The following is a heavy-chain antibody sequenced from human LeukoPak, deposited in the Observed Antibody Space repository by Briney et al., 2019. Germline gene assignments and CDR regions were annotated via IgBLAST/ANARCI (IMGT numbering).Heavy chain of an antibody. CDR2: ISSSGSTI. J-gene: IGHJ4*02. D-gene: IGHD4-17*01. Sequence: YYWGWIRQAPGKGLEWVSYISSSGSTIYYADSVKGRFTISRDNAKNSLYLQMNSLRAEDTAVYYCARASWHYGDYFDYWGQGTLVTVSS. V-gene: IGHV3-11*04. CDR3: ARASWHYGDYFDY. CDR1: YY.